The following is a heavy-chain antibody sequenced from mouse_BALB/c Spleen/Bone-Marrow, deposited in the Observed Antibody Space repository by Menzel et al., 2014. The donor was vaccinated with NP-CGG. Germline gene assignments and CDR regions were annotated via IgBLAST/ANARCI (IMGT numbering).Heavy chain of an antibody. CDR1: GYTFTDYG. CDR3: ARGYYKYDETMDY. D-gene: IGHD2-14*01. J-gene: IGHJ4*01. V-gene: IGHV1-67*01. CDR2: ISLYSGNT. Sequence: QVQLQQPGPELVRPGVSVKISCKGSGYTFTDYGMHWVKQSHAKSLEWIGLISLYSGNTNYNQKFKDKATMTVDKSSITAYMELARLTSEDSAIYYCARGYYKYDETMDYWGQGTSVTVSS.